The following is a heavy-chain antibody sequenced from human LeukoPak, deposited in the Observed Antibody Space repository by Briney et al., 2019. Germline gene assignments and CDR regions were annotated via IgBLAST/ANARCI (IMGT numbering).Heavy chain of an antibody. Sequence: SVKVSCKATGGTFSSYAISWVRQAPGQGLEWMGGIIPIFGTANYAQKFQGRVTITTDESTSTAYMELSSLRSEDTAVYYCARSGVGDYSNAFDPWGQGTLVTVSS. D-gene: IGHD4-11*01. CDR2: IIPIFGTA. V-gene: IGHV1-69*05. CDR3: ARSGVGDYSNAFDP. J-gene: IGHJ5*02. CDR1: GGTFSSYA.